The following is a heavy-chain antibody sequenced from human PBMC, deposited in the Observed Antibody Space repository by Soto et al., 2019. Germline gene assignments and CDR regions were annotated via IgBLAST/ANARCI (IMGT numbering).Heavy chain of an antibody. J-gene: IGHJ4*02. D-gene: IGHD3-16*01. CDR2: ISAYSGKT. CDR1: GYTFTTYG. Sequence: QVQLLQSGGEVKKPGASVKVSCKTSGYTFTTYGISWVRQAPGQGLEWVGWISAYSGKTHYAQKFQGKVTMTTDTSTNTAYLELRSLRSDDTAVYYGARDPYLGDHQYGGQGTLVTVSS. CDR3: ARDPYLGDHQY. V-gene: IGHV1-18*01.